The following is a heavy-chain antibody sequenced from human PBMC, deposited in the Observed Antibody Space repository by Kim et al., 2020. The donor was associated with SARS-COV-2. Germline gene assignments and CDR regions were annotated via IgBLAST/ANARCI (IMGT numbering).Heavy chain of an antibody. Sequence: GGSLRLSCAASGFTFRTNALTWVRLPPGKGLEWVSGIRGSGSGTYYADSVKGRFTISRDNSKNTLFLQMSSLRAEDTAMYYCAKLDTSAWFFDSWGQGTLVTVSS. J-gene: IGHJ4*02. CDR2: IRGSGSGT. V-gene: IGHV3-23*01. CDR1: GFTFRTNA. CDR3: AKLDTSAWFFDS. D-gene: IGHD1-26*01.